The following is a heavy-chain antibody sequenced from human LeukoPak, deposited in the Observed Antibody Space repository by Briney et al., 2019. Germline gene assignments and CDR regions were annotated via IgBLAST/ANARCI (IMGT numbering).Heavy chain of an antibody. CDR3: AKSPYCSSTSCYRDYYYYGMDV. CDR1: GFTFDDYA. CDR2: ISWNSGSI. V-gene: IGHV3-9*01. J-gene: IGHJ6*02. Sequence: GGSLRLSCAASGFTFDDYAMHWVRQAPGKGLEWVSGISWNSGSIGYADSVKGRFTISRDNAKNSLYLQMNSLRAEDTALYYCAKSPYCSSTSCYRDYYYYGMDVWGQGTTVTVSS. D-gene: IGHD2-2*01.